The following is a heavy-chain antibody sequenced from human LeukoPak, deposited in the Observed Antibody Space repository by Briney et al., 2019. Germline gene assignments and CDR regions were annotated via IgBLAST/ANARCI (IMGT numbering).Heavy chain of an antibody. Sequence: GGSLRLSCAASGFTFRNYHMHWVRQAPGKGLEWVAFIRYDDTNQGYADSVKGRFTISRDNSKNTLYLQMNSLRAEDTAVYYCARAYRIVVVVAATPGWFDPWGQGTLVTVSS. CDR3: ARAYRIVVVVAATPGWFDP. D-gene: IGHD2-15*01. J-gene: IGHJ5*02. CDR2: IRYDDTNQ. V-gene: IGHV3-30*02. CDR1: GFTFRNYH.